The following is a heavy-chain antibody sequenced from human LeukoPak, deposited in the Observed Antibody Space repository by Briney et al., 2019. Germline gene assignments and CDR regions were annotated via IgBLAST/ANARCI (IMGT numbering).Heavy chain of an antibody. CDR2: IYHSGST. D-gene: IGHD1-14*01. J-gene: IGHJ6*02. CDR1: GGSISSGGYS. V-gene: IGHV4-30-2*01. Sequence: SQTLSLTCAVPGGSISSGGYSWSWIRQPPGKGLEWIGYIYHSGSTYYNPSLKSRVTISVDRSKNQFSLKLSSVTAADTAVYYCARDNLGMDVWGQGTTVTVSS. CDR3: ARDNLGMDV.